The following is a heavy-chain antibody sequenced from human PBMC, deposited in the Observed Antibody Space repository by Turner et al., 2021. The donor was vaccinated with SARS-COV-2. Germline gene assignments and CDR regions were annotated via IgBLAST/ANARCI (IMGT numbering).Heavy chain of an antibody. CDR3: ASEPTALTQGY. CDR1: GLPFRTHW. V-gene: IGHV3-7*01. J-gene: IGHJ4*02. CDR2: INKDQSAK. D-gene: IGHD7-27*01. Sequence: EVPVMESGGVLVQPGGSLILSCEASGLPFRTHWMSWVRQATGKGLEWVANINKDQSAKNYVDSVKGRFTISRDDAKNSRYLQMNSLRGEDTAMYYCASEPTALTQGYWGQGTLVTVSS.